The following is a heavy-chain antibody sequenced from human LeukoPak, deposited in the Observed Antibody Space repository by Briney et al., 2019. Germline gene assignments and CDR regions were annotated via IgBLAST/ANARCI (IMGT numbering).Heavy chain of an antibody. Sequence: GGSLRLSCAASGFTFSSYDMHWVRQGTGKGLEWVSGIGTAGDTYYPGSMKGRFTISRENAKNSFYLQMNTLKAGDTAMYYCARAYGSSWPIDYWGQGTLVTVSS. CDR1: GFTFSSYD. CDR2: IGTAGDT. J-gene: IGHJ4*02. D-gene: IGHD6-13*01. V-gene: IGHV3-13*01. CDR3: ARAYGSSWPIDY.